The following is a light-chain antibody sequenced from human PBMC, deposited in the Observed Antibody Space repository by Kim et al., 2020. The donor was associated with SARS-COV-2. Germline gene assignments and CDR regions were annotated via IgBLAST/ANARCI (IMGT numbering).Light chain of an antibody. CDR2: AAS. CDR1: QSITTY. V-gene: IGKV1-39*01. J-gene: IGKJ1*01. Sequence: ASVGDRVTIACRASQSITTYLNWYQQKPGRAPRLLIYAASSLQSGVPSRFSGSGSGTDFTLTISSLQPEDFATYFCQETYSSLWTFGQGTKVDIK. CDR3: QETYSSLWT.